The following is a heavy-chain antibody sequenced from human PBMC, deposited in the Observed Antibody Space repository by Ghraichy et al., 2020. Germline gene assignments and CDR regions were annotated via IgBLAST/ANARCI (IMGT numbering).Heavy chain of an antibody. D-gene: IGHD6-19*01. V-gene: IGHV3-48*02. J-gene: IGHJ4*02. CDR1: GFTFGSYA. Sequence: GGSLRLSCAASGFTFGSYAMNWVRQAPGKGLEWVSYVSGSSSSVYYADSVKGRFTISRDNAKNSLYLQMDSLRDEDTAVYYCARDATSSAWGFDYWGQGALVTVSS. CDR2: VSGSSSSV. CDR3: ARDATSSAWGFDY.